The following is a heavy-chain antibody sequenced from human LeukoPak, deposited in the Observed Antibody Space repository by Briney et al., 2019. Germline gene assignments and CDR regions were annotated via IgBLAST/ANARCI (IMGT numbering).Heavy chain of an antibody. V-gene: IGHV3-7*03. D-gene: IGHD2-21*01. J-gene: IGHJ4*02. Sequence: GGSLRLSCAASGFTFSSYSMNWVRQAPGKGLEWVANIKDDGSQKNYVDSMKGRFIISRDNAKNSLYLQLSSLRAEDTAVYYCAREVVATASAFDYWGQGTLVTVSS. CDR3: AREVVATASAFDY. CDR2: IKDDGSQK. CDR1: GFTFSSYS.